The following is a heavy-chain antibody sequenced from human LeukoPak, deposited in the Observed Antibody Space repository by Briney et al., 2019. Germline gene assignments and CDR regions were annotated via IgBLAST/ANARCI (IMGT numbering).Heavy chain of an antibody. CDR2: IYHSGST. J-gene: IGHJ4*02. V-gene: IGHV4-30-2*01. CDR3: ASHEASIVGASFDY. CDR1: GGSISSGGYY. D-gene: IGHD1-26*01. Sequence: ASETLFLTCTVSGGSISSGGYYWSWIRQPPGKGLEWIGYIYHSGSTYYNPSLKSRVTISVDRSKNQFSLKLSSVTAADTAVYYCASHEASIVGASFDYWGQGTLVTVSS.